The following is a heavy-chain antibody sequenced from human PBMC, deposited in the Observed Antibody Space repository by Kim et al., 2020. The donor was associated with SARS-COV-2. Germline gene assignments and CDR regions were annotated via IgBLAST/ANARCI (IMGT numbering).Heavy chain of an antibody. CDR3: ARDFGYGDYAFDY. D-gene: IGHD4-17*01. V-gene: IGHV4-59*01. Sequence: SETLSLTCTVSGGSISSYYWSWIRQPPGKGLEWIGYIYYSGSTNYNPFLKSRVTISVDTSKNQFSLKLSSVTAADTAVYYCARDFGYGDYAFDYWGQGTLVTVSS. J-gene: IGHJ4*02. CDR2: IYYSGST. CDR1: GGSISSYY.